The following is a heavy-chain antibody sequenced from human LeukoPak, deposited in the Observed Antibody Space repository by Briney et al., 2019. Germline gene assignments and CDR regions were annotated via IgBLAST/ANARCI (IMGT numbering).Heavy chain of an antibody. Sequence: GGSLRLSCAASGFTFSWYTMNWVRQAPGKGLEWVSIISSSSSHIYYADSVKGRFTISRDNAKNSLYLQMNSLRAEDTAVYYCARTVVGATTAAFDIWGQGTMVTVSS. CDR3: ARTVVGATTAAFDI. CDR2: ISSSSSHI. CDR1: GFTFSWYT. V-gene: IGHV3-21*01. D-gene: IGHD1-26*01. J-gene: IGHJ3*02.